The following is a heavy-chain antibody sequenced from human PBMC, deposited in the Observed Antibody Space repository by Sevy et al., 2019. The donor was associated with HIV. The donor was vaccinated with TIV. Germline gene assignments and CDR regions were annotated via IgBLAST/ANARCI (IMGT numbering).Heavy chain of an antibody. D-gene: IGHD3-22*01. V-gene: IGHV3-23*01. CDR3: AKKGYESSGYYH. J-gene: IGHJ5*02. Sequence: GGSLRLSCAASGFTFSSYAMTWVRQAPGKGLEWVSAISGSGGYTYYADSVKGRFTISRDNSKKTLDLQMHSLRAEDKAVYYCAKKGYESSGYYHWGQGTVVTVSS. CDR2: ISGSGGYT. CDR1: GFTFSSYA.